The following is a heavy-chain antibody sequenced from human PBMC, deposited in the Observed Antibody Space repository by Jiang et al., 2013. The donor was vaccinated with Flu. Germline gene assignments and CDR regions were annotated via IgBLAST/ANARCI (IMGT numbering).Heavy chain of an antibody. CDR2: INHSGST. Sequence: LLKPSETLSLTCAVYGGSFSGYYWSWIRQPPGKGLEWIGEINHSGSTNYNPSLKSRVTISVDTSKNQFSLKLSSVTAADTAVYYCARGPDTAMVYYYYYGMDVWGPRDHGHRLL. CDR1: GGSFSGYY. J-gene: IGHJ6*01. CDR3: ARGPDTAMVYYYYYGMDV. V-gene: IGHV4-34*01. D-gene: IGHD5-18*01.